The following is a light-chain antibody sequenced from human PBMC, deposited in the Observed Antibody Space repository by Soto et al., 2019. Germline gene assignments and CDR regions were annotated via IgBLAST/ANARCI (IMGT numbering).Light chain of an antibody. J-gene: IGKJ4*01. CDR2: GAS. CDR1: QAISSN. V-gene: IGKV3-15*01. Sequence: EIVMTQSPATLSVSRGERATLSCRANQAISSNLAWYQQKPGQAPRLLIYGASTRPNGIPARFSGSRSGPEFTLTINSLQSEDFAIYYCQPYNNWPLTFGGGTKV. CDR3: QPYNNWPLT.